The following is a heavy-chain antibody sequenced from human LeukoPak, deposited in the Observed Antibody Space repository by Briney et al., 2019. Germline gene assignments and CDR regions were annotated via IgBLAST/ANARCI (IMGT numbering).Heavy chain of an antibody. D-gene: IGHD3-10*01. CDR3: ARDLGLGSGSSESDY. J-gene: IGHJ4*02. V-gene: IGHV1-69*13. CDR1: KDTFNNFP. CDR2: IIPIFRSA. Sequence: SVKVSCKASKDTFNNFPISWVRQAPGQGLEWMGGIIPIFRSANYAQKFQGRVTITADESTSTAYMELSSLRSDDTAVYYCARDLGLGSGSSESDYWGQGTLVTVSS.